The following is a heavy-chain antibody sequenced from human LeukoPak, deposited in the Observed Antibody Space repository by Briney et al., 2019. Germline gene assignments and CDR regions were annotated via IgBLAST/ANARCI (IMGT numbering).Heavy chain of an antibody. J-gene: IGHJ4*02. CDR3: ARPQRGLLIDY. D-gene: IGHD2-15*01. CDR2: ISSSGTTI. V-gene: IGHV3-48*01. Sequence: GGSLRLSCAASGFTFSSYSMNWVRQAPGKGLEWVSYISSSGTTIYYADSVKGRFTISRDSAKNSLYLQMNSLRAEDTAVYYCARPQRGLLIDYWGQGTLVTVSS. CDR1: GFTFSSYS.